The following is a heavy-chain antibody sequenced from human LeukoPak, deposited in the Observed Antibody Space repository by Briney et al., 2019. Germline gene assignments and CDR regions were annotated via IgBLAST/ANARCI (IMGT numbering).Heavy chain of an antibody. CDR3: AKGGSSSWYSPFGY. CDR1: GFIFNRYD. Sequence: GGSLRLSCAASGFIFNRYDMYWVRQPTGKGLEWVSGIGTAGGTYYPGSVKGRFTISRDNAKNSLYLQMNSLRAEDTAVYYCAKGGSSSWYSPFGYWGQGTLVTVSS. J-gene: IGHJ4*02. V-gene: IGHV3-13*04. CDR2: IGTAGGT. D-gene: IGHD6-13*01.